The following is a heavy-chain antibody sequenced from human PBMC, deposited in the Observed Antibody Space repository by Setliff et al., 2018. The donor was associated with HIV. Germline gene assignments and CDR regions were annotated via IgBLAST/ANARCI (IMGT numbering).Heavy chain of an antibody. CDR1: GGSISSYY. D-gene: IGHD3-22*01. V-gene: IGHV4-4*08. CDR2: IYTSGST. CDR3: ARDRLDYYDSSGYLDWYFDL. J-gene: IGHJ2*01. Sequence: SETLSLTCTVSGGSISSYYWSWIRQPPGKGLEWIGYIYTSGSTNYNPSLKSRVTISVDTSKNQFSLKLRSVTAADTAVYYCARDRLDYYDSSGYLDWYFDLWGRGTLGTSPQ.